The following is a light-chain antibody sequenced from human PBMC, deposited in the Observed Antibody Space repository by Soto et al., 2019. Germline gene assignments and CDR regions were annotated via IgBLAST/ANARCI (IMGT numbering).Light chain of an antibody. CDR3: QQLNSYPPA. CDR1: QGISSY. J-gene: IGKJ4*01. CDR2: AAS. Sequence: DIQLTQSPSFLSASVGDRVTITCRASQGISSYLAWYHQKPGKAPKLLIYAASTLQSGVPSRFSGSGSGTEFTLTISSLQPEDFATYYCQQLNSYPPAFGGGTKVEIK. V-gene: IGKV1-9*01.